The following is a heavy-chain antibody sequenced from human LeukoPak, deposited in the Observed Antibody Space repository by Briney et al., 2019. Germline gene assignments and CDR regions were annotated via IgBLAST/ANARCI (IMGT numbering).Heavy chain of an antibody. D-gene: IGHD5-18*01. CDR2: ISYVGSNK. CDR1: AFTFSSYG. V-gene: IGHV3-30*18. CDR3: EKDRGYGCSYGYVDY. Sequence: GGSLRLSCAASAFTFSSYGTGCVRPAPGKGLEWVAVISYVGSNKSYADSVKGRFTIPRDTSKNTPYLQMTSLRAEDTAVYYCEKDRGYGCSYGYVDYWGQGTLVPVTS. J-gene: IGHJ4*02.